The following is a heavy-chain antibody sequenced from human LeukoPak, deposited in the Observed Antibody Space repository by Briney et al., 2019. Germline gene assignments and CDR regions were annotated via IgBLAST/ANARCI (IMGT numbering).Heavy chain of an antibody. J-gene: IGHJ3*01. CDR3: AKDLGYSSSSGSYAFDV. D-gene: IGHD6-6*01. Sequence: GGSLRLSCAASGFTFSGYAMSWVRQAPGKGLEWVSAISGSGGNTYYADSVKGRFTISRDSSKNTVYLEVNSLRAEDTAVYYCAKDLGYSSSSGSYAFDVWGQGTLVTVSS. CDR1: GFTFSGYA. V-gene: IGHV3-23*01. CDR2: ISGSGGNT.